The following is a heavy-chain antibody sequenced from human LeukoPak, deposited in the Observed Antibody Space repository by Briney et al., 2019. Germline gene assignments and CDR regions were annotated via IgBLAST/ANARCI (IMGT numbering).Heavy chain of an antibody. V-gene: IGHV3-30-3*01. J-gene: IGHJ3*02. CDR3: VKEEMGAHHAFDI. Sequence: GGSLRLSCAASGFTFISYTMHWVRQAPGKGLEWVAVISYDGSNKYYADSVKGRFTISRGNSENTLYLQINRLRVDDTAVYYCVKEEMGAHHAFDIWGQGTTVTVSS. D-gene: IGHD1-26*01. CDR2: ISYDGSNK. CDR1: GFTFISYT.